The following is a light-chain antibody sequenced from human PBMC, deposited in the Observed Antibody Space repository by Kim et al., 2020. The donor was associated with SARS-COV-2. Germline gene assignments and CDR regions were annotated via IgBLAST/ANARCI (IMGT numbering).Light chain of an antibody. J-gene: IGKJ2*01. Sequence: RATINCKSRQSVLYSSNNKNYLAWYQQKPGQPPKLLIYWASTRESGVPDRFSGSGSGTDFTLTISSLQAEDVGVYYCQEYYSTPYTFGQGTKLEI. CDR1: QSVLYSSNNKNY. CDR2: WAS. V-gene: IGKV4-1*01. CDR3: QEYYSTPYT.